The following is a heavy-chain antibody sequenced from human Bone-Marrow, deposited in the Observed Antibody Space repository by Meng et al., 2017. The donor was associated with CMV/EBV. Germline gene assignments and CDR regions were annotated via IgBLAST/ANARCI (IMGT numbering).Heavy chain of an antibody. D-gene: IGHD6-19*01. CDR1: GCTFSGYY. J-gene: IGHJ4*02. CDR2: FNSKNAAT. CDR3: VRSSGWSLFDY. V-gene: IGHV1-2*02. Sequence: MKQSGASLMGTCTPGGCTFSGYYMDWVRQAPGRGLEWIGWFNSKNAATNYARKFQGRVSMTRDTSIRTAHMELSRLMSDDTAVYYCVRSSGWSLFDYWGQGTLVTVSS.